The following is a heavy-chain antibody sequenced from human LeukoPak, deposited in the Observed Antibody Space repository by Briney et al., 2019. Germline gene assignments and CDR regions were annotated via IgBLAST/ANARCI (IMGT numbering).Heavy chain of an antibody. J-gene: IGHJ6*02. CDR1: GYTLTELS. CDR3: AREGIASDV. V-gene: IGHV1-24*01. Sequence: ASVKVSCKVSGYTLTELSMHWVRQAPGKGLEWMGGFDPEDGETIYAQKFQGRVTMTRDTSTSTVYMELSSLRSEDTAVYYCAREGIASDVWGQGTTVTVSS. CDR2: FDPEDGET. D-gene: IGHD6-13*01.